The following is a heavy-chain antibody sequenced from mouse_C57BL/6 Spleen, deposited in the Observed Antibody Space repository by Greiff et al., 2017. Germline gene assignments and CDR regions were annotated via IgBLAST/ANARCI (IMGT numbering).Heavy chain of an antibody. CDR2: IDPEDGET. CDR1: GFNIKDYY. Sequence: DVKLQESGAELVKPGASVKLSCTASGFNIKDYYMHWVKQRTEQGLEWIGRIDPEDGETKYAPKFQGKATITADTSSNTAYLQLSSLTSEDTAVYYCARVTTVVATEYYFDYWGQGTTLTVSS. D-gene: IGHD1-1*01. J-gene: IGHJ2*01. CDR3: ARVTTVVATEYYFDY. V-gene: IGHV14-2*01.